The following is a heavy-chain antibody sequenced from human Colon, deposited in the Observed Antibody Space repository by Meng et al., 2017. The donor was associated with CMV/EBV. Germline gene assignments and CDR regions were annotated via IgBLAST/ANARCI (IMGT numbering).Heavy chain of an antibody. CDR3: ARDPFNCGRSSCYKGASNWFDP. J-gene: IGHJ5*02. Sequence: SETLSLTCTVSGASISSTNYYWGWIRQPPGKGLEWIASVQYSGSTYYNASLKSRVTISVDTSKNQFSLKLTSVTAADTAVYYCARDPFNCGRSSCYKGASNWFDPWGRGTLVTVSS. CDR2: VQYSGST. V-gene: IGHV4-39*07. CDR1: GASISSTNYY. D-gene: IGHD2-2*02.